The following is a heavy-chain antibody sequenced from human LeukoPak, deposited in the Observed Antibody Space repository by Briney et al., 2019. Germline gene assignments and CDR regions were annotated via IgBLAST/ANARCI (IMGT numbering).Heavy chain of an antibody. CDR3: ARDRASAGGFDY. D-gene: IGHD2-15*01. V-gene: IGHV4-59*01. Sequence: SETLSLTCSVSGGSISPYYWSWIRQPPGRGLEWIGYIYYSGTTNYNPSLQSRVTISVATSKNQFSLKLSSVTAADTALYYCARDRASAGGFDYWGQGTLVTVSS. CDR1: GGSISPYY. CDR2: IYYSGTT. J-gene: IGHJ4*02.